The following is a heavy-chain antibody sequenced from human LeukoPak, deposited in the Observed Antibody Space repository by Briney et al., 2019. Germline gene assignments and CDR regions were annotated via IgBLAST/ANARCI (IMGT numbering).Heavy chain of an antibody. CDR1: GYTFTGDY. V-gene: IGHV1-69*02. J-gene: IGHJ4*02. D-gene: IGHD5-12*01. CDR3: ASRHSGYDFRVDY. CDR2: IIPILGIA. Sequence: GASVKVSCKASGYTFTGDYMHWVRQAPGQGLEWMGRIIPILGIANYAQKFQGRVTITADKSTSTAYMELSSLRSEDTAVYYCASRHSGYDFRVDYWGQGTLVTVSS.